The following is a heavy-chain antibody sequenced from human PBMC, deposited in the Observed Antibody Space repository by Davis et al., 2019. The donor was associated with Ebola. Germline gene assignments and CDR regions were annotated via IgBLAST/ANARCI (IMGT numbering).Heavy chain of an antibody. CDR2: INAGNGNT. D-gene: IGHD6-19*01. J-gene: IGHJ4*02. CDR1: GYTFTSYG. CDR3: ARDSSGWYYFDY. Sequence: ASVKVSCKASGYTFTSYGISWVRQAPGQRLEWMGWINAGNGNTKYSQKFQGRVTITRDTSASTAYMELSSLRSEDTAVYYRARDSSGWYYFDYWGQGTLVTVSS. V-gene: IGHV1-3*01.